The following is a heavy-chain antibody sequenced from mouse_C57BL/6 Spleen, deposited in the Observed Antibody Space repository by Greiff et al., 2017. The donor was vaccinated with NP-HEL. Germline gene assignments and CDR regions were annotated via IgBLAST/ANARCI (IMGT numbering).Heavy chain of an antibody. D-gene: IGHD1-1*01. CDR3: ASNYYGSSYDYFDY. CDR1: GFSLTSYA. Sequence: VQLKESGPGLVAPSQSLSITCTVSGFSLTSYAISWVRQPPGKGLEWLGVIWTGGGTNYNSALKSRLSISKDNSKSQVFLKMNSLQTDDTARYYCASNYYGSSYDYFDYWGQGTTLTVSS. J-gene: IGHJ2*01. V-gene: IGHV2-9-1*01. CDR2: IWTGGGT.